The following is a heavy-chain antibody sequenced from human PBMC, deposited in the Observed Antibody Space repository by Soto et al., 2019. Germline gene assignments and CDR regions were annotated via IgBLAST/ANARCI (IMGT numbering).Heavy chain of an antibody. J-gene: IGHJ4*02. Sequence: EVQLLESGGGLVQPGGSLRLSCAASGFTFSNYAVSWVRQAPGRGLEWVSTISGNSGSTYYADSVKGRFTISRDNSKNTLYLQMNSLRAEDTAVYYCAKQVAAPTVHFGYWGQGTLVTVSS. CDR2: ISGNSGST. CDR1: GFTFSNYA. V-gene: IGHV3-23*01. CDR3: AKQVAAPTVHFGY. D-gene: IGHD2-15*01.